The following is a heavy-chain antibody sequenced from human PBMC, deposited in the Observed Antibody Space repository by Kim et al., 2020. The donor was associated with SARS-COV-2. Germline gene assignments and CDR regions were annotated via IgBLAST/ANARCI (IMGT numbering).Heavy chain of an antibody. CDR2: IYYSGST. J-gene: IGHJ3*02. D-gene: IGHD4-17*01. CDR3: AREAGFHYGDYGGAFDI. V-gene: IGHV4-59*01. CDR1: GGSISSYY. Sequence: SETLSLTCTVSGGSISSYYWSWIRQPPGKGLEWIGYIYYSGSTNYNPSLKSRVTISVDTSKNQFSLKLSSVTAADTAVYYCAREAGFHYGDYGGAFDIWGQGTMVTVSS.